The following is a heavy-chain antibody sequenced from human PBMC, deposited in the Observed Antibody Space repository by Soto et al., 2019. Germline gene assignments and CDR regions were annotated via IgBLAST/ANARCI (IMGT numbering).Heavy chain of an antibody. Sequence: QVQLVESGGGVVQPGRSLRLSCAASGFTFSNYGMHWVRQAPGKGLEWVAVSSFDVTNKYYADSVKGRFTVSRDNFNNTLYLQMSSLRAEDTAVYYCAKDLSSGWFYFYMDVWGKGTTVTVSS. CDR3: AKDLSSGWFYFYMDV. CDR2: SSFDVTNK. D-gene: IGHD3-10*01. CDR1: GFTFSNYG. J-gene: IGHJ6*03. V-gene: IGHV3-30*18.